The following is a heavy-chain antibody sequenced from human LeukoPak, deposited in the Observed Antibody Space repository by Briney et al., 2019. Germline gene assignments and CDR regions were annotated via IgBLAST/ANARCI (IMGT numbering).Heavy chain of an antibody. D-gene: IGHD3-22*01. J-gene: IGHJ4*02. Sequence: GGSLRLSCAVSGIILSNYGMSWVRQAPGKGLEWVAGISDSGGRTNYADSVKGQFTISRDNPKNTLYLQMNSLRTEDTAVYFCAKRGVVIRVILVGFHKEAYYFDSWGQGALVTVSS. CDR1: GIILSNYG. V-gene: IGHV3-23*01. CDR3: AKRGVVIRVILVGFHKEAYYFDS. CDR2: ISDSGGRT.